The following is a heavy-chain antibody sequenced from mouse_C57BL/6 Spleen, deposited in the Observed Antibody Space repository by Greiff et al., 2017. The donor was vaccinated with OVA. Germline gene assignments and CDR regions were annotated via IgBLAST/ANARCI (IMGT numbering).Heavy chain of an antibody. D-gene: IGHD1-1*01. CDR1: GYTFTSYG. CDR3: ANYYGSSPPWFAY. V-gene: IGHV1-81*01. J-gene: IGHJ3*01. CDR2: IYPRSGNT. Sequence: VKLQESGAELARPGASVKLSCKASGYTFTSYGISWVKQRTGQGLEWIGEIYPRSGNTYYNEKFKGKATLTADKSSSTAYMELRSLTSEDSAVYFCANYYGSSPPWFAYWGQGTLVTVSA.